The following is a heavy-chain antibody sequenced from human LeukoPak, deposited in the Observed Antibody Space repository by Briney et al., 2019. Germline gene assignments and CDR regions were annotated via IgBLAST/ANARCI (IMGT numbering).Heavy chain of an antibody. J-gene: IGHJ5*02. V-gene: IGHV1-69*13. CDR2: IIPIFGTA. D-gene: IGHD1-14*01. CDR1: GGTFSSYA. CDR3: ARARCHPCEEPHLNWFDP. Sequence: EASVKVSCKASGGTFSSYAISWVRQAPGQGLEWMGGIIPIFGTANYAQKFQGRVTITADESTSTAYMELSSLRSEDTAVYYCARARCHPCEEPHLNWFDPWGQGTLVTVSS.